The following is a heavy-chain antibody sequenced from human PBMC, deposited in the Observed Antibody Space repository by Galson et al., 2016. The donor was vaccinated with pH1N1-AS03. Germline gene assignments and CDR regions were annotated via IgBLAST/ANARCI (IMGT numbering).Heavy chain of an antibody. Sequence: LSLTCSVSGGSITTHYWSWIRQSPGKGLQWIACVRPSGTPDCTPFPDSRVTISVDTSKNQFSLNLTSVTAADTAVCYCAKLRRGPWYLDLWGRGTMVTVSS. CDR1: GGSITTHY. D-gene: IGHD4-17*01. CDR3: AKLRRGPWYLDL. CDR2: VRPSGTP. J-gene: IGHJ2*01. V-gene: IGHV4-59*11.